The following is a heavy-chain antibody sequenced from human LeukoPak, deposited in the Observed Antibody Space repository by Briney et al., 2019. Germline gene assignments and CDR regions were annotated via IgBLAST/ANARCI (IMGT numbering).Heavy chain of an antibody. D-gene: IGHD2-21*01. CDR3: AKEFNRGLPDY. J-gene: IGHJ4*02. Sequence: GSLRLSCAASGFTFSSYWMHWVRQAPGKGLEWVAVISYDGSNEYYADSVKGRFTISRDNSKNTLYLQMSSLRAEDTAVYYCAKEFNRGLPDYWGQGTLVTVPS. CDR1: GFTFSSYW. CDR2: ISYDGSNE. V-gene: IGHV3-30*18.